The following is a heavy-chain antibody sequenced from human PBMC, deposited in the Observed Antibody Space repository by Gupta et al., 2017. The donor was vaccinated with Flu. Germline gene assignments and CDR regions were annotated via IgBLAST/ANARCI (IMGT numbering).Heavy chain of an antibody. V-gene: IGHV4-39*01. Sequence: QVLLQESGPRLVESSETLSLPCPVSGDSISCSSHYWGWLRQPPGRGLEWIGNVYYTGGTYYAPSLKSRVTVSVDTSKNQFSLTLTSVTAADTAVYYCARTGTDDYNPAWFDPWGPGTLVSVSS. CDR2: VYYTGGT. CDR1: GDSISCSSHY. J-gene: IGHJ5*02. D-gene: IGHD3-9*01. CDR3: ARTGTDDYNPAWFDP.